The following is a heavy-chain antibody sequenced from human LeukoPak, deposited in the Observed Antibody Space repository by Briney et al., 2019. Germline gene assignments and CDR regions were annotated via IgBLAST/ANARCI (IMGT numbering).Heavy chain of an antibody. V-gene: IGHV3-48*02. CDR2: ISSSGTTI. CDR1: GFTFSSYS. Sequence: SGGSLRLSCAASGFTFSSYSMNWVPQAPGKGLEWVSYISSSGTTIYYAASVKGRFTISRDNAKNSLYLQMNSLRDEDTAVYYCARVWGLAVAGGEIEYWGQGTLVTVSS. CDR3: ARVWGLAVAGGEIEY. D-gene: IGHD6-13*01. J-gene: IGHJ4*02.